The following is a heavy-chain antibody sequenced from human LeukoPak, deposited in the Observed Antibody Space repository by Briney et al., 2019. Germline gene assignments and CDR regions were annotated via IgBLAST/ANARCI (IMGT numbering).Heavy chain of an antibody. Sequence: PGGSLRLSCAASGFTFRNYVMHWVRQAPGKGLEWVAVISYDGSNKYYADSVKGRFTISKDNSKNTLYLQMNSLRAEDTAVYYCAKERGVRRRYYDSTLYYFDYWGQGTLVTVSS. J-gene: IGHJ4*02. CDR1: GFTFRNYV. V-gene: IGHV3-30*18. CDR2: ISYDGSNK. D-gene: IGHD3-22*01. CDR3: AKERGVRRRYYDSTLYYFDY.